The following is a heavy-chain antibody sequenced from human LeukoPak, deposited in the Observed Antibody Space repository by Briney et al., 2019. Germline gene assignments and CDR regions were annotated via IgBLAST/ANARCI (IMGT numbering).Heavy chain of an antibody. CDR1: GFTFSSYW. CDR2: INSDGSST. D-gene: IGHD6-6*01. Sequence: GGSLRLSCAASGFTFSSYWMHWVRQAPGKGLVWVSRINSDGSSTSYADSVKGRFTISRDNAKNTLYLQMNSLRAKDTAVYYCARVASEYSSSTWFDYWGQGTLVTVSS. V-gene: IGHV3-74*01. J-gene: IGHJ4*02. CDR3: ARVASEYSSSTWFDY.